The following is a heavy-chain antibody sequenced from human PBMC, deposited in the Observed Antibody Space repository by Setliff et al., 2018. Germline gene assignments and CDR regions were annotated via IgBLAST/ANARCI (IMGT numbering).Heavy chain of an antibody. V-gene: IGHV3-23*01. J-gene: IGHJ6*03. Sequence: GSLRLSCAASGLTFSSYAMSWVRQAPGKGLEWVSGISGSGGTTYYADSVKGRFTISRDNSKNTLYLQMNSLRAEDTAVYYCAKRDYYDSSGYLLPYMDVWGKGTTVTVSS. CDR2: ISGSGGTT. CDR1: GLTFSSYA. D-gene: IGHD3-22*01. CDR3: AKRDYYDSSGYLLPYMDV.